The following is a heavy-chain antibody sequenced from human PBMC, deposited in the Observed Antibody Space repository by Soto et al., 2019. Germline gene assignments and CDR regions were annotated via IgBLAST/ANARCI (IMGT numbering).Heavy chain of an antibody. CDR2: IIPILGIA. V-gene: IGHV1-69*02. CDR1: GGTFSSYT. J-gene: IGHJ5*02. CDR3: ARGVHDILKGNWFDP. D-gene: IGHD3-9*01. Sequence: QVQLVQSGAEVKKPGSSVKVSCKASGGTFSSYTISWVRQAPGQGLEWMGRIIPILGIANYAQKFQGRVTITADKSTSTAYMELSSLRSEDTAVYYCARGVHDILKGNWFDPWGQGTLVTVSS.